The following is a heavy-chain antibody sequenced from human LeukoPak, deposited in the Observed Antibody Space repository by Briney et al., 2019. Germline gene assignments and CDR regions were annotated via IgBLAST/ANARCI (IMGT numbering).Heavy chain of an antibody. D-gene: IGHD7-27*01. CDR3: ARRGTNWGRFDY. J-gene: IGHJ4*02. CDR1: GGSISSSSYY. Sequence: SETLSLTCTVSGGSISSSSYYWGWIRQPPGKGLEWIGTIHYSGSTYYNPPLRSRVTMSVDTSKNQLSLKLTSVTAADMAVYYCARRGTNWGRFDYWGQGSLVTVSS. CDR2: IHYSGST. V-gene: IGHV4-39*01.